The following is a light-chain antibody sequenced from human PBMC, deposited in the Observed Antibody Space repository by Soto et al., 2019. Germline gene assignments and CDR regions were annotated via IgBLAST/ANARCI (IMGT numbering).Light chain of an antibody. V-gene: IGKV3-15*01. CDR2: GAS. Sequence: EIVMTQSPVTLSVSPGERATLSCRASPSVSSNLAWYRHKPGQAPRLLIYGASTRATGIPARISGSGSGTEFTLTISSLQSEDFAVYYCQQYNVWPRTFGQGTKVEVK. CDR1: PSVSSN. CDR3: QQYNVWPRT. J-gene: IGKJ1*01.